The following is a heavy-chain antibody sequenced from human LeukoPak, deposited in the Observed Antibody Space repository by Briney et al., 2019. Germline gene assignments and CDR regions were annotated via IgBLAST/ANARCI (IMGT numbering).Heavy chain of an antibody. CDR3: ARHSVHSAYF. CDR1: GXSISSSSNYY. Sequence: PSETLSLTCTVSGXSISSSSNYYWGWVRQPPGKGLEWIGSIYYSGSTYYNPSLKSRVTISVDTSTNQFSLKLTSVTAADTAVYYCARHSVHSAYFWGQGTLVTVSS. V-gene: IGHV4-39*01. CDR2: IYYSGST. J-gene: IGHJ4*02.